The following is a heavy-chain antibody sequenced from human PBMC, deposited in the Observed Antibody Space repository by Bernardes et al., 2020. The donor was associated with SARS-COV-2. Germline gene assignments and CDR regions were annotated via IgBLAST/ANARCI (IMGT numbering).Heavy chain of an antibody. V-gene: IGHV4-59*01. Sequence: SETLSLTCTVSGGSIRTSYWSWLRQPPGKGLEWIGYIYYSGSTNYNPSLKSRVTISVDTSKNQFSLKLSSVTAADTAVYYCAREDCSSTSCSFDYWGQGTLVTGSS. CDR2: IYYSGST. CDR3: AREDCSSTSCSFDY. CDR1: GGSIRTSY. J-gene: IGHJ4*02. D-gene: IGHD2-2*01.